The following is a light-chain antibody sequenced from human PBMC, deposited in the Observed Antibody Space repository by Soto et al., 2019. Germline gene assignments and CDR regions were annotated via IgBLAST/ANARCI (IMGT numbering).Light chain of an antibody. CDR2: DVS. CDR3: SSYTRTSNVI. V-gene: IGLV2-14*03. CDR1: SSDVGNYNY. J-gene: IGLJ2*01. Sequence: SALTQPASVSGSPGQSITISCTGTSSDVGNYNYVSWYQQHPGKAPKLIIFDVSNRPSGISNRFSGSKSGNTASLTISGLQTEDEADYYCSSYTRTSNVIFGGGTKLTVL.